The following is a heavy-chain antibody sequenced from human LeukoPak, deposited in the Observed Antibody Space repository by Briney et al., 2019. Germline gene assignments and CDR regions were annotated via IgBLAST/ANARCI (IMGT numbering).Heavy chain of an antibody. CDR3: ARGSTSGSGSHFDF. Sequence: GGSLRLSCAASGFTFSDFYMGWIRQAPGKGLECVSYISSGGINIHYADSVKGRFTISRDDAQNSLILQMNSLTAEDTAVFYCARGSTSGSGSHFDFCGQGTLVTVSS. CDR2: ISSGGINI. J-gene: IGHJ4*02. D-gene: IGHD3-10*01. V-gene: IGHV3-11*01. CDR1: GFTFSDFY.